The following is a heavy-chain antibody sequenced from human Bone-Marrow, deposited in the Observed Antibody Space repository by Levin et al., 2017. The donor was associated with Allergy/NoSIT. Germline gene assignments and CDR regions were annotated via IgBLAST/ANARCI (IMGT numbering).Heavy chain of an antibody. CDR1: GFPFSSYA. J-gene: IGHJ6*02. CDR3: VKSSGNYFYDYGMDV. Sequence: GGSLRLSCAASGFPFSSYAMHWVRQAPGKGLEWVTQISYNGNDKYYTDSVKGRFNISRDNSKNTLYLQMNSLRAEDTALYYCVKSSGNYFYDYGMDVWGQGTTVTVSS. CDR2: ISYNGNDK. V-gene: IGHV3-30*03. D-gene: IGHD1-26*01.